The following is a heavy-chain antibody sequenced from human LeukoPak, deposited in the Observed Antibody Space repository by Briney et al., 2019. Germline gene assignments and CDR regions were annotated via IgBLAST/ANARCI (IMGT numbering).Heavy chain of an antibody. J-gene: IGHJ3*02. D-gene: IGHD2-8*01. V-gene: IGHV6-1*01. Sequence: SQTLSLTCAISGDSVSSDSAAWNWIRQSPLRGLEWLGRTYYRSKWYNDYAVSVKSRITINPDTSKNQFSLQLNSVTPEDTAVYYCAREILNAFDIWGQGTMVTVSS. CDR2: TYYRSKWYN. CDR1: GDSVSSDSAA. CDR3: AREILNAFDI.